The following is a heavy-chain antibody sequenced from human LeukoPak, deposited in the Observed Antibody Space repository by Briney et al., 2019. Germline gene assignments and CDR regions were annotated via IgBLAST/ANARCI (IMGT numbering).Heavy chain of an antibody. CDR1: GFTFSSYG. CDR3: ARDQGYSGSYYRFDY. V-gene: IGHV3-30*03. CDR2: ISYDGSNK. Sequence: GGSLRLSCAASGFTFSSYGMHWVRQAPGKGLEWVAVISYDGSNKYYADSVKGRFTISRDNSKNTLYLQMNSLRAEDTAVYYCARDQGYSGSYYRFDYWGQGTLVTVSS. J-gene: IGHJ4*02. D-gene: IGHD1-26*01.